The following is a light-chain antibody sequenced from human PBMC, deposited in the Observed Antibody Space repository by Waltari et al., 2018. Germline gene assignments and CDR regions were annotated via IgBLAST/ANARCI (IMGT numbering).Light chain of an antibody. CDR3: QQYGSSPGIT. V-gene: IGKV3-20*01. J-gene: IGKJ5*01. CDR1: QSVGGSY. CDR2: GTF. Sequence: EIVLTQSPGTLSLSPGERATLSCRASQSVGGSYLAWYQQKPGQAPSLLIYGTFSRATCIPDRFSGSGSGTDFILTISRLEPEDFAVYYCQQYGSSPGITFGQGTRVEIK.